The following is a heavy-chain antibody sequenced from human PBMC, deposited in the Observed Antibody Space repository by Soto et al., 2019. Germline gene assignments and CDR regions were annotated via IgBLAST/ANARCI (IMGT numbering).Heavy chain of an antibody. V-gene: IGHV4-39*01. Sequence: QLQLQESGPGLVRPSETLPLTCSVTGGSIISSDYYWVWIRQPPGKGLEWMVSFLHHGSTYYNPSLASRVTISVDPSTTLFYLQLSSVTSADTAVYYGARSPRLLISYYFDSWGQGTLVTVSS. D-gene: IGHD1-26*01. CDR3: ARSPRLLISYYFDS. J-gene: IGHJ4*02. CDR2: FLHHGST. CDR1: GGSIISSDYY.